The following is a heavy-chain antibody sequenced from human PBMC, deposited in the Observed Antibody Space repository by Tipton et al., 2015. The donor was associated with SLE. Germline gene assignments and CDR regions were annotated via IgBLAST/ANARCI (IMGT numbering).Heavy chain of an antibody. Sequence: SLRLSCAASGFTFSSYAMHWVRQAPGKGLEWVANIKQDGSEKYYVDSVKGRFTISRDNSKNTLYLQMNSLRAEDTAAYYCAREPPQGHAFDIWGQGTMVTVSS. J-gene: IGHJ3*02. CDR2: IKQDGSEK. CDR1: GFTFSSYA. CDR3: AREPPQGHAFDI. V-gene: IGHV3-7*01.